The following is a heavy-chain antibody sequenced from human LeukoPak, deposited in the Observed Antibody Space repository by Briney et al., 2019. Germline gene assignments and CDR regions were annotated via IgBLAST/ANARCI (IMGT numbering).Heavy chain of an antibody. Sequence: SQTLSLTCTGSGGSISSGHYYWSWIRQPPGKGLEWVGYIYYSGTTYSNPSLRSRISISVDTSKNQFSLKLSSVTAADTAVYYCASYYDSSGPSYDYWGQGTLVTVSS. D-gene: IGHD3-22*01. J-gene: IGHJ4*02. CDR2: IYYSGTT. CDR3: ASYYDSSGPSYDY. CDR1: GGSISSGHYY. V-gene: IGHV4-30-4*01.